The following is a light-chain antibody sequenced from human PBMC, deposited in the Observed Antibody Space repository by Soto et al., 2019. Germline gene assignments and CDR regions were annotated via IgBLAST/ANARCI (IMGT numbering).Light chain of an antibody. CDR1: ESVSSN. V-gene: IGKV3-15*01. Sequence: EKVMTQSPATLSVSPGERATLSCRASESVSSNLAWYHQKPGQPPRLLIYGASTRATGVPARFSGSGSGTEFTLTISSLQSEDFGVYYCQQYDYWLSLTFGGGTKVQIK. CDR2: GAS. CDR3: QQYDYWLSLT. J-gene: IGKJ4*01.